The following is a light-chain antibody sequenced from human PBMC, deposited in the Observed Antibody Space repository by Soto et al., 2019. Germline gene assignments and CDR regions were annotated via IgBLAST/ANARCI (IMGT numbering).Light chain of an antibody. CDR2: GAS. CDR3: QQYSSSPIT. V-gene: IGKV3-20*01. CDR1: QSVSSNY. Sequence: EIVLTQSPGTLSLSPGERATLSCRASQSVSSNYLAWCQQKPGQAPRLLIYGASSRATGIPDRFSGSGSGTDFSLTISRLDPEDFAVYYCQQYSSSPITFGQGTRLEIK. J-gene: IGKJ5*01.